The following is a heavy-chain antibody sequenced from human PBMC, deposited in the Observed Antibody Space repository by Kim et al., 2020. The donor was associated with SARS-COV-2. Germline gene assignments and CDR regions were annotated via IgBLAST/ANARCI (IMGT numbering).Heavy chain of an antibody. J-gene: IGHJ5*02. CDR3: ARDLRTYCGGDCYLDWFDP. Sequence: SETLSLTCTVSGGSISSGGYYWSWIRQHPGKGLEWIGYIYYSGSTYYNPSLKSRVTISVDTSKNQFSLKLSSVTAADTAVYYCARDLRTYCGGDCYLDWFDPWGQGTLVTVSS. D-gene: IGHD2-21*02. CDR1: GGSISSGGYY. CDR2: IYYSGST. V-gene: IGHV4-31*03.